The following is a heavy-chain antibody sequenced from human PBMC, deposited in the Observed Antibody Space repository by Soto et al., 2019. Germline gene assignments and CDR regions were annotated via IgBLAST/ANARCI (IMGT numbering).Heavy chain of an antibody. CDR1: GFTFSSYA. Sequence: GGSLRLSCAASGFTFSSYAMTWVRQAPGKGLEWVSSISFSDGGTYYADSVKGRLTISRDNSKNTLFLQMNSLRVEDTAVYYCVKDDRILGRRYFDLWGRGTLVTVSS. D-gene: IGHD2-15*01. J-gene: IGHJ2*01. CDR2: ISFSDGGT. V-gene: IGHV3-23*01. CDR3: VKDDRILGRRYFDL.